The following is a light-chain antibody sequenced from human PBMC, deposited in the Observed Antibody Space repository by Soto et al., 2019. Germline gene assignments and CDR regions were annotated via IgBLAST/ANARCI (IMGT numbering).Light chain of an antibody. Sequence: QSALTQPRSVSGSPGPSVTISCTGTSSDVGGYNYVSWYQQHTGKDPKLLIYDVSKRPSGVPDRFSGYKSGNPASLTISGRQAEEEADYYCCSDAGSYPEYVVFGGGTKLTVL. J-gene: IGLJ2*01. V-gene: IGLV2-11*01. CDR2: DVS. CDR3: CSDAGSYPEYVV. CDR1: SSDVGGYNY.